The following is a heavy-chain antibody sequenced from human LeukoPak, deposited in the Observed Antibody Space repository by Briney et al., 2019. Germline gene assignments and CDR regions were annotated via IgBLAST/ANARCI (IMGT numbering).Heavy chain of an antibody. D-gene: IGHD3-10*01. CDR1: GYSFTSYW. CDR2: IYPGDSDT. CDR3: ARYTMVWGVGGTGYYFDY. V-gene: IGHV5-51*01. Sequence: GESLKISCKGSGYSFTSYWIGWVRQMPGKGLEWMGIIYPGDSDTRYSPSFQGQVTISADKSISTAYLQWSSLKASDTAMYYCARYTMVWGVGGTGYYFDYWGQGTLVTVSS. J-gene: IGHJ4*02.